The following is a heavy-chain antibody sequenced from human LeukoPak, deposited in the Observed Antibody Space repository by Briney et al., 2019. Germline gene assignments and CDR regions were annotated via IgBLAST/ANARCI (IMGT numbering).Heavy chain of an antibody. D-gene: IGHD6-13*01. CDR3: ARMSSSSWYVCDY. CDR1: GFSFTNYW. CDR2: IKQDGGKK. J-gene: IGHJ4*02. V-gene: IGHV3-7*01. Sequence: PGWALRLSCAASGFSFTNYWMTWVRQAPGRGLDWVANIKQDGGKKYYVDSVQGRFTISRDKAKNSLYLQMNSLRVEDTAVYYCARMSSSSWYVCDYWGQGTLVTVSS.